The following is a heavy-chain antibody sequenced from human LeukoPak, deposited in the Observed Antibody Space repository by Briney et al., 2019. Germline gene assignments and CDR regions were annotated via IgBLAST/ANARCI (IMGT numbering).Heavy chain of an antibody. Sequence: PSETLSLTCTVSGGSISSGGYYWSWIRQHPGKGLEWIGYIYYSGSTYYNPSLKSRVTISVDTSKNQFSLKLSSVTAADTAVYYCARDRDPVRGIIWYYGMDVWGQGTTVTVSS. D-gene: IGHD3-10*01. J-gene: IGHJ6*02. CDR1: GGSISSGGYY. CDR3: ARDRDPVRGIIWYYGMDV. V-gene: IGHV4-31*03. CDR2: IYYSGST.